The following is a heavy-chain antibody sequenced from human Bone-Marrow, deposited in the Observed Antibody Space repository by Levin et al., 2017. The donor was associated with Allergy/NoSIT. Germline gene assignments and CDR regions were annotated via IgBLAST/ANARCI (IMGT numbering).Heavy chain of an antibody. V-gene: IGHV4-59*01. Sequence: SETLSLTCTVSGGSISSYYWSWIRQPPGKGLEWIGYIYYSGSTNYNPSLKSRVTISVDTSKNQFSLKLSSVTAADTAVYYCARVVVRGGYWFDPWGQGTLVTVSS. CDR3: ARVVVRGGYWFDP. J-gene: IGHJ5*02. CDR2: IYYSGST. D-gene: IGHD3-10*01. CDR1: GGSISSYY.